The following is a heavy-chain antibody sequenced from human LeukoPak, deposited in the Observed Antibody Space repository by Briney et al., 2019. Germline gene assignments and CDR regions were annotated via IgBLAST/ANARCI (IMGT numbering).Heavy chain of an antibody. D-gene: IGHD6-19*01. J-gene: IGHJ4*02. CDR1: GFTFSSYS. CDR3: SKDRGIAVAGVIDY. Sequence: GGSLRLSCAASGFTFSSYSMNWVRQAPGKGLEWVSGISWNSGSIGYADSVKGRFTISRDNAKNSLYLQMNSLRAEDMALYYFSKDRGIAVAGVIDYWGQRTLVTVSS. CDR2: ISWNSGSI. V-gene: IGHV3-9*03.